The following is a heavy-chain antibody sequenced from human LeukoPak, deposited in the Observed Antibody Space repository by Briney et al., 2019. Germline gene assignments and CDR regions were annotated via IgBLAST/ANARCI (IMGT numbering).Heavy chain of an antibody. CDR1: GFTFSSYG. D-gene: IGHD3-22*01. V-gene: IGHV3-30*02. CDR3: AKALNCYDSRPIDY. Sequence: PGGSLRLSCAASGFTFSSYGMHWVLQAPGKGLEWVAFIRYDGSNKYYADSVKGRFTISRDNSKNTLYLQMNSLRAEDTAVYYCAKALNCYDSRPIDYWGQGTLVTVSS. CDR2: IRYDGSNK. J-gene: IGHJ4*02.